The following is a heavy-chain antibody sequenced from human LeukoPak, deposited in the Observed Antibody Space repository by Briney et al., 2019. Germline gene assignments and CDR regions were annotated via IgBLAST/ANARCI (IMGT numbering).Heavy chain of an antibody. CDR3: ARVRTTVTTGPRSYYFDY. CDR1: GGSISSYY. D-gene: IGHD4-17*01. Sequence: PSETLSLTCTVSGGSISSYYWSWIRQPPGKGLEWIGYIYYSGSTNYNPSLKSRVTISVDTSKNQFSLNLSSVTAADTAVYYCARVRTTVTTGPRSYYFDYWGQGTLVTVSS. CDR2: IYYSGST. J-gene: IGHJ4*02. V-gene: IGHV4-59*01.